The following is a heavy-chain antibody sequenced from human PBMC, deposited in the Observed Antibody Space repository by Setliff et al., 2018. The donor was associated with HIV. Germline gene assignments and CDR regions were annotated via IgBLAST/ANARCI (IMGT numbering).Heavy chain of an antibody. V-gene: IGHV3-7*04. CDR1: KFTLSSYW. CDR2: INGDGSEN. D-gene: IGHD4-17*01. CDR3: ARDVPYGFFDY. Sequence: PGGSLRLSCAASKFTLSSYWMSWVRQAPGKGLEWVANINGDGSENIYVDSVRGRFTISRDNAKNSVYLQMSSLTVEDTAVYYCARDVPYGFFDYWGQGTLVTVSS. J-gene: IGHJ4*02.